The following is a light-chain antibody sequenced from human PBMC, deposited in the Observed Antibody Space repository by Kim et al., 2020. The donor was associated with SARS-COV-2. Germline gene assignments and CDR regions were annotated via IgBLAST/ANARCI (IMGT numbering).Light chain of an antibody. Sequence: DIVMTQSPDSLAVSLGERATINCKSSQSVLYSSNNKSYLAWYQQKPGQPPKLLIYWASTRESGVPDRFSGSGSGTDFTLTISSLQAEDVAVYYCQQDNNTPLTFGGGTKVDIK. CDR3: QQDNNTPLT. V-gene: IGKV4-1*01. CDR1: QSVLYSSNNKSY. CDR2: WAS. J-gene: IGKJ4*01.